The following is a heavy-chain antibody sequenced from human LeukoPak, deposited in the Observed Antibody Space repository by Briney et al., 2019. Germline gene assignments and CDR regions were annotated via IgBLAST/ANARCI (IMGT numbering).Heavy chain of an antibody. CDR2: IYYSGST. J-gene: IGHJ4*02. CDR1: GYSISSSNW. Sequence: PSDTLSLTCAVSGYSISSSNWWGWIRQPPGKGLEWIGYIYYSGSTNYNPSLKSRVTMSVDTSKNQFSLKLSSVTAADTAVYYCARHGRGVIFNWGQGTLVTVSS. V-gene: IGHV4-28*01. D-gene: IGHD3-10*01. CDR3: ARHGRGVIFN.